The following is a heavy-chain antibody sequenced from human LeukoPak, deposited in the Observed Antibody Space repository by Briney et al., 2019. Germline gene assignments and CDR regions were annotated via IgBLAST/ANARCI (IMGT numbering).Heavy chain of an antibody. CDR2: IYPGDSDT. Sequence: GESLKISCKGSGYSFTSYWIGWVRQMPGKGLEWMEIIYPGDSDTRYSPSFQGQVTISADKSISAAYLQWSSLKASDNAIYYCARHRAAAEGGALDYWGQGTLVTVSS. D-gene: IGHD6-13*01. V-gene: IGHV5-51*01. CDR3: ARHRAAAEGGALDY. J-gene: IGHJ4*02. CDR1: GYSFTSYW.